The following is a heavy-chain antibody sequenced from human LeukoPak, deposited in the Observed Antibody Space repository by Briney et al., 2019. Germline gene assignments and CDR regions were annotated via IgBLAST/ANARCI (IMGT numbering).Heavy chain of an antibody. J-gene: IGHJ4*02. V-gene: IGHV3-7*01. Sequence: GGSLRLSCAASGFTFSSYWMSWVRQAPGKGLEWVANIKQDGSEKYYVDSVKGRFTISRDNAKNSLYLQMNSLRAEDTAVYYCASFFGRRPATSQADYWGQGTLVTVSS. D-gene: IGHD2-2*01. CDR2: IKQDGSEK. CDR3: ASFFGRRPATSQADY. CDR1: GFTFSSYW.